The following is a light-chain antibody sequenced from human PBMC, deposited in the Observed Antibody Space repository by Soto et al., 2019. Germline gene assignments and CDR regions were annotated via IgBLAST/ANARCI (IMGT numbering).Light chain of an antibody. Sequence: EIVLTQSPGTLSLSPGARATLSCRASQNLGTLYLAWFQQKPVQAPRLLIYATSSRATGIPDRFSGSGSGTDFTLTISRLEPEDFAVYYCQQYGRSGTFGQGTKV. CDR1: QNLGTLY. J-gene: IGKJ1*01. CDR2: ATS. V-gene: IGKV3-20*01. CDR3: QQYGRSGT.